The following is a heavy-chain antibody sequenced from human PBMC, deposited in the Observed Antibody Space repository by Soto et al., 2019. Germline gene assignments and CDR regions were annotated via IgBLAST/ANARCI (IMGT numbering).Heavy chain of an antibody. CDR1: ETNFINYW. CDR2: IFPRDSDT. D-gene: IGHD5-18*01. CDR3: ARRRDGYDGVYGMDV. V-gene: IGHV5-51*01. Sequence: XESLKISCKCSETNFINYWVGWVLQMPGKGLEWMGIIFPRDSDTRYSPSFQGQVTISADKSISTAYVQWSSLKATDTAMYYCARRRDGYDGVYGMDVWGQGTTVTVSS. J-gene: IGHJ6*02.